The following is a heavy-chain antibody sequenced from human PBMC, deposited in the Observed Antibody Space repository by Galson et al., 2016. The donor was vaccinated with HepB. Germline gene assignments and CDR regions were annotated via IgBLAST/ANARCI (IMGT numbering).Heavy chain of an antibody. CDR2: ISSSRNYI. CDR1: GFTISSYI. Sequence: SLRLSCAASGFTISSYIMDWVRQAPGKGLEWVSSISSSRNYIYYTDWVKGRFTIPSDNAKNSLYLQMNSLRAEDTAVYYCARLIYRLPGTYGLDVWGQGTTVTVSS. J-gene: IGHJ6*02. D-gene: IGHD1/OR15-1a*01. CDR3: ARLIYRLPGTYGLDV. V-gene: IGHV3-21*01.